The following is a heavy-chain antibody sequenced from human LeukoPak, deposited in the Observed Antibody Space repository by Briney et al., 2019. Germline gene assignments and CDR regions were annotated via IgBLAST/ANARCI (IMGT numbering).Heavy chain of an antibody. Sequence: GGSLRLSCAASGFTFSSYGMHWVRQAPGKGLEWVAFIRYDGSNKYYADSVKGRFTISRDNSKNTLYLQMNSLRAEDTAVYYCAKAWAMEYCTGGSCYGVHYWGQGTLVTVSS. J-gene: IGHJ4*02. CDR1: GFTFSSYG. CDR2: IRYDGSNK. V-gene: IGHV3-30*02. D-gene: IGHD2-15*01. CDR3: AKAWAMEYCTGGSCYGVHY.